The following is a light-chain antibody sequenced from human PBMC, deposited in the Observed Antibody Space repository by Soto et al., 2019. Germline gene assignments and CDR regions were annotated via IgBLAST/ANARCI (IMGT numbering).Light chain of an antibody. CDR3: LQDYNYL. V-gene: IGKV1-6*01. CDR2: AAS. CDR1: QGIRND. Sequence: AIQMTQSPSSLSASVVDRVTITCRASQGIRNDLGWYQQKPGKAPKLLIYAASSLQSGVPSRFSGRGSGTDFTLTISSLQPEDFAPYYCLQDYNYLFGQGTRLEI. J-gene: IGKJ5*01.